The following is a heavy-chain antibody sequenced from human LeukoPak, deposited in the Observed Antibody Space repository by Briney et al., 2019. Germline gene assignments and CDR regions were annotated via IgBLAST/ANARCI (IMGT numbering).Heavy chain of an antibody. J-gene: IGHJ6*02. CDR1: GGTFGSYA. CDR2: IIPIFGTA. V-gene: IGHV1-69*13. D-gene: IGHD1-1*01. Sequence: ASVKVSCKASGGTFGSYAISWVRQAPGQGLEWMGGIIPIFGTANYAQKFQGRVTITADESTSTAYMELSSLRSEDTAVYYCARRATGTTNDYYYYGMDVWGQGTTVTVSS. CDR3: ARRATGTTNDYYYYGMDV.